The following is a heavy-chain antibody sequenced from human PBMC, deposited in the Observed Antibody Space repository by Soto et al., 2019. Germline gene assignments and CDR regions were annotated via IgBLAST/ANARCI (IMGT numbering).Heavy chain of an antibody. CDR2: IYYSGST. V-gene: IGHV4-30-4*01. D-gene: IGHD5-12*01. J-gene: IGHJ4*02. Sequence: SETLSLTCTVSGGSISSGDYYWSWIRQPPGKGLEWIGYIYYSGSTYYHPSLKSRVTISVDTSKNQFSLKLSSVTAADTAVYYCAREGYSGYDYLVAVAGNGGYFDYWGQGTLVTVSS. CDR3: AREGYSGYDYLVAVAGNGGYFDY. CDR1: GGSISSGDYY.